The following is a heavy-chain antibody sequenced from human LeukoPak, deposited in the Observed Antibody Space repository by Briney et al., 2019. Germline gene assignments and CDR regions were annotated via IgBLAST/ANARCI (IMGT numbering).Heavy chain of an antibody. J-gene: IGHJ3*02. D-gene: IGHD1-7*01. V-gene: IGHV4-34*01. Sequence: PSETLSLTCAVYGGSFSGYYWSWIRQPPGKGLEWIGEINHSGSTNYNPSLKSRVTISVDTSKNQFSLKLNSVTAADTAVYYCASIWNSRNNAFDIWGQGTKVTVSS. CDR1: GGSFSGYY. CDR2: INHSGST. CDR3: ASIWNSRNNAFDI.